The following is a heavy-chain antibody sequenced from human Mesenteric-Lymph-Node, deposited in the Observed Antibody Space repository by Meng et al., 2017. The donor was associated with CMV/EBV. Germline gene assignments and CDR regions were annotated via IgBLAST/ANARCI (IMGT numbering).Heavy chain of an antibody. Sequence: GESLKISCAASGFTFSSYAMSWVRQAPGKGLEWVSAISGSGGSTYYADSVKGRFTISRDNSKNTLFLQMNSLRAEDTAVYYCARVLLGTALDYWGQGTLVTVSS. CDR1: GFTFSSYA. J-gene: IGHJ4*02. V-gene: IGHV3-23*01. CDR2: ISGSGGST. CDR3: ARVLLGTALDY. D-gene: IGHD5-18*01.